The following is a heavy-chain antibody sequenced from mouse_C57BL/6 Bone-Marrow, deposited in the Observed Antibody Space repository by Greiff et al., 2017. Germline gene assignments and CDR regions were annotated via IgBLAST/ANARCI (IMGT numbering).Heavy chain of an antibody. CDR3: ARPGSSYGLAGFAY. CDR1: GYTFTSYW. V-gene: IGHV1-50*01. CDR2: IDPSDSYT. D-gene: IGHD1-1*01. Sequence: VQLQQPGAELVKPGASVKLSCKASGYTFTSYWMQWVKQRPGQGLEWIGEIDPSDSYTNYNQKFKGKATLTVDTSSSTAYMQLSSLTSEDSAVYYCARPGSSYGLAGFAYWGQGTLVTVSA. J-gene: IGHJ3*01.